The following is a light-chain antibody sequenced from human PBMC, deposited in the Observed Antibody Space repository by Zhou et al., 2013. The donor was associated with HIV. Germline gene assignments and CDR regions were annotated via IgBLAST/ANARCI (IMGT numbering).Light chain of an antibody. Sequence: EIVLTQSPGTLSLSPGERATLSCRTSQSLSSSYLAWYQQKPGQAPRLLIYGGSTRATGIPDRFSGSGSGTEFTLTISRLEPEDFAVYYCQHYGVSPYTFGPGTKLEI. CDR1: QSLSSSY. V-gene: IGKV3-20*01. J-gene: IGKJ2*01. CDR2: GGS. CDR3: QHYGVSPYT.